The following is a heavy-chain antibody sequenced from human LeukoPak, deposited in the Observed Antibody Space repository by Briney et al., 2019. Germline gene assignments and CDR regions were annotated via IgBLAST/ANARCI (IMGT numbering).Heavy chain of an antibody. CDR1: GFTFSSYG. J-gene: IGHJ4*02. V-gene: IGHV3-33*06. D-gene: IGHD6-13*01. CDR3: AKKGAAGSEFDY. CDR2: IWYDGSNK. Sequence: GRSLRLSCAASGFTFSSYGMHWVRQAPGKGLEWVAVIWYDGSNKYYADSVKGRSTISRDNSKNTLYLQMNSLRAEDTAVYYCAKKGAAGSEFDYWGQGTLVTVSS.